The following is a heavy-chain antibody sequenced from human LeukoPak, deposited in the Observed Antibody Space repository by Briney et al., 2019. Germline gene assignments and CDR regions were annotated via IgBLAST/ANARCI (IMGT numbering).Heavy chain of an antibody. Sequence: GESLRISCKGSGYSFSSYWISWVRQMLGRGLEWMGRIDPNDSYSKYRPSFQGHVSFPADKSISTAYLQWTSLEASDTAMYYCARHEAPGDFWSGLGVWGQGTTVTVSS. J-gene: IGHJ6*02. CDR2: IDPNDSYS. D-gene: IGHD3-3*01. V-gene: IGHV5-10-1*01. CDR3: ARHEAPGDFWSGLGV. CDR1: GYSFSSYW.